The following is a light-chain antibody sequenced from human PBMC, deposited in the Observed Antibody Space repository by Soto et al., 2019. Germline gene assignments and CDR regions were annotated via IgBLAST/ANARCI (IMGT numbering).Light chain of an antibody. V-gene: IGKV1-17*01. CDR3: QQYNSYWT. CDR2: AAS. J-gene: IGKJ1*01. Sequence: DIQMTQSPSSLSASVGDRVTITCRASQSISIYLNWYQQKPGKAPKLLIYAASTLQSGVPSRFSGSGSGTEFTLTISSLQPDDFATYYCQQYNSYWTFGQGTTGDIK. CDR1: QSISIY.